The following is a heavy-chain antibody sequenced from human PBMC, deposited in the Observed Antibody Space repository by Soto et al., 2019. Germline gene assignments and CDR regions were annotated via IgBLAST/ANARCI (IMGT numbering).Heavy chain of an antibody. D-gene: IGHD3-16*02. V-gene: IGHV4-39*01. Sequence: QLQLQESGPGLVKPSETLSLTCTVSGGSISSSSYYWGWIRQPPGKGLEWIGSIYYSGSTYYNPSLKSRVTRSVDTSKNQFSRKLSSVTAADTAVYYCARQVTSRYDYIWGSYRNFDYWGQGTLVTVSS. CDR1: GGSISSSSYY. J-gene: IGHJ4*02. CDR2: IYYSGST. CDR3: ARQVTSRYDYIWGSYRNFDY.